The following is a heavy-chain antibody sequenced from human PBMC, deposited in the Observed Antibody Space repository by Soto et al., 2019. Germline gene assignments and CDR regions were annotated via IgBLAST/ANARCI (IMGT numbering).Heavy chain of an antibody. CDR1: GFTFRGYG. J-gene: IGHJ6*02. CDR2: ISIDGSEE. CDR3: AKSYYFDSSGTYSSRGYYYYFGMDV. D-gene: IGHD3-22*01. Sequence: SLRLSCAASGFTFRGYGMHWVRQAPGKGLEWVAVISIDGSEEYYADSVKGRFTISRDNSKNTLYLQMDSLRTEDTAVYYCAKSYYFDSSGTYSSRGYYYYFGMDVWGQGTTVTVSS. V-gene: IGHV3-30*18.